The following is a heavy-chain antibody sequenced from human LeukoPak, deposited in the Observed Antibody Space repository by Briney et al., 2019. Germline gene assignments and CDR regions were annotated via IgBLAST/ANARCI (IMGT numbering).Heavy chain of an antibody. V-gene: IGHV3-7*01. D-gene: IGHD3-16*02. J-gene: IGHJ4*02. CDR3: ARDTYRFFDY. CDR1: RFTFSNYW. Sequence: GGSLRLSCAASRFTFSNYWMGWVRQAPGKELEWVANIKEDGTDKYYVDSVKGRFTISRDNAKNSLYLQMNSLRAEDTAVYYCARDTYRFFDYWGQGTLVTVSS. CDR2: IKEDGTDK.